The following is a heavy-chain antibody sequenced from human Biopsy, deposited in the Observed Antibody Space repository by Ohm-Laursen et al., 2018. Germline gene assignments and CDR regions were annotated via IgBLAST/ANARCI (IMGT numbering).Heavy chain of an antibody. CDR2: IFYRGST. D-gene: IGHD3-22*01. Sequence: PSDTLSLTCTVSGGSISNNNYYWGWIRQPPGKGLEWIGSIFYRGSTHYKPSLKSRVNISVDTSKNQFSQKLNSVTAADTAVYYCARDYDTSGYYYVSWGQGTLVTVSS. CDR1: GGSISNNNYY. J-gene: IGHJ5*02. V-gene: IGHV4-39*01. CDR3: ARDYDTSGYYYVS.